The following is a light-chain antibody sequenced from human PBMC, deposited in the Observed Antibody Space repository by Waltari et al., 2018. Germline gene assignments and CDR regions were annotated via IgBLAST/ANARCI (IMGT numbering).Light chain of an antibody. J-gene: IGKJ3*01. CDR3: QQTYTAST. Sequence: TCRKNRPINSDLSWYQQRPGRAPQLLIDASTSLHVGVPARFSGSGSVTDFTLTISSLQPEDFATYYCQQTYTASTFGPGTKVDVK. CDR1: RPINSD. CDR2: AST. V-gene: IGKV1-39*01.